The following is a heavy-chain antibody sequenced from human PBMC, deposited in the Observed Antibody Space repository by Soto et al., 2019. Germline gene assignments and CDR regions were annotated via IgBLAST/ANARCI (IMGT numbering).Heavy chain of an antibody. CDR3: AKDSLGYCSGGSCYYNWFDP. CDR1: GFTFSSYG. D-gene: IGHD2-15*01. J-gene: IGHJ5*02. CDR2: ISYDGSNK. V-gene: IGHV3-30*18. Sequence: GGSLRLSCAASGFTFSSYGMHWVRQAPGKGLEWVAVISYDGSNKYYADSVKGRFTISRDNSKNTLYLQMNSLRAEDTAVYYCAKDSLGYCSGGSCYYNWFDPWGQGTLVTVSS.